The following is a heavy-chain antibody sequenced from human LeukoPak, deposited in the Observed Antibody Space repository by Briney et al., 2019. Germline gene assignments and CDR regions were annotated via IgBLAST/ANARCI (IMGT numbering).Heavy chain of an antibody. V-gene: IGHV4-34*01. CDR1: GGSFSGYY. J-gene: IGHJ4*02. Sequence: SETLSLTCAVYGGSFSGYYWSWTRQPPGKGLEWIGEINHSGSTNYNPSLKSRVTISVDTSKNQFSLKLSSVTAADTAVYYCARGLRSPQGWGQGTLVTVSS. CDR3: ARGLRSPQG. CDR2: INHSGST.